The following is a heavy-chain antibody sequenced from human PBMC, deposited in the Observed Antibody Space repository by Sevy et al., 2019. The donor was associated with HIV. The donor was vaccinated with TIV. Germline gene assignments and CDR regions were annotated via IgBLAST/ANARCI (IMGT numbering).Heavy chain of an antibody. D-gene: IGHD1-26*01. V-gene: IGHV1-69*13. Sequence: ASVKVSCKASGGTFSSYAISWVRQAPGQGLEWMGGIIPIFGTANYAQKFQGRVTITADESTSPAYMELSSLRSEDTAVYFCARGAGGSYGGAFDIWGQGTMVTVSS. J-gene: IGHJ3*02. CDR2: IIPIFGTA. CDR1: GGTFSSYA. CDR3: ARGAGGSYGGAFDI.